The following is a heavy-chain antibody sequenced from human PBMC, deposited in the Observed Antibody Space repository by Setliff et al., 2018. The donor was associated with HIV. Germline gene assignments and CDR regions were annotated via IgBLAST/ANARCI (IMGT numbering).Heavy chain of an antibody. V-gene: IGHV3-48*03. Sequence: LRLSCAASGFTFSSYEMNWVRQAPGKGLEWVSYISSSGSTIYYADSVKGRFTISRDNAKTSVYMQMNSLRAEGTAVYYCAKDATRLYGDFFDYWGQGTLVTVSS. CDR3: AKDATRLYGDFFDY. J-gene: IGHJ4*02. D-gene: IGHD4-17*01. CDR1: GFTFSSYE. CDR2: ISSSGSTI.